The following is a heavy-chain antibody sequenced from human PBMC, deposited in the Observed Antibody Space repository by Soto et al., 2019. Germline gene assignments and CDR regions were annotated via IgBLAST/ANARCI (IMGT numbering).Heavy chain of an antibody. Sequence: ASVKVSCKASGYTFTSYDINWVRQATGQGLEWMGLMNPNSGNTGYEQKFQGRVTMTRNTSISTAYMELSSLRSEETAVYYCARGGEGVRFLEWVPPGLDXWGQGTLVTVSX. CDR1: GYTFTSYD. V-gene: IGHV1-8*01. J-gene: IGHJ5*02. CDR3: ARGGEGVRFLEWVPPGLDX. CDR2: MNPNSGNT. D-gene: IGHD3-3*01.